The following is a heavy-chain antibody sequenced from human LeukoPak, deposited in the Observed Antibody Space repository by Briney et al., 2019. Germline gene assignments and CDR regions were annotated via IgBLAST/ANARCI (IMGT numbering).Heavy chain of an antibody. CDR1: GGSISSDSYY. CDR2: IYTSGST. V-gene: IGHV4-61*02. D-gene: IGHD3-3*01. CDR3: ARDRYDFWSGYAGYNWFDP. Sequence: ASETLSLTCTVSGGSISSDSYYWSWIRQPAGKGLEWIGRIYTSGSTNYNPSLKSRVSILVDTSKNQFSLNLNSVTAADTAVYYCARDRYDFWSGYAGYNWFDPWGQGTLVTVSS. J-gene: IGHJ5*02.